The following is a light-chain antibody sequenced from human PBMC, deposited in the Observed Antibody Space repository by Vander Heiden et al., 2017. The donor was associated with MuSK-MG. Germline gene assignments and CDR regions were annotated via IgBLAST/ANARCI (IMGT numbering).Light chain of an antibody. CDR3: CSYAGSYTLV. CDR1: SSDVGGYNY. V-gene: IGLV2-11*01. J-gene: IGLJ2*01. Sequence: QSALTQPRPVSGSPGTSVTIPATGTSSDVGGYNYVSWYQQLPGKAPELMVYDVSKRPSGVPDRFSGSKTGNTASLTIYGLQAEDEADYYCCSYAGSYTLVFGGGTKLTVL. CDR2: DVS.